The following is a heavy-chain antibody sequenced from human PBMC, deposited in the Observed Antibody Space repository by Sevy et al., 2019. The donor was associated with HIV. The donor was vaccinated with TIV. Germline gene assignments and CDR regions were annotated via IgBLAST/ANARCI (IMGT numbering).Heavy chain of an antibody. J-gene: IGHJ5*02. CDR2: IYWNDDQ. V-gene: IGHV2-5*01. D-gene: IGHD2-15*01. Sequence: SGPTLVKPTQTLTLTCTFSGFSLSTTGVGVGWIRQPPGKALEWLGIIYWNDDQRYSPPLNSRLTITKDTSKNQVVLTMTNMDPVDTATYYCAHALGYCRSDTCSRFDPWGQRTLVTVSS. CDR3: AHALGYCRSDTCSRFDP. CDR1: GFSLSTTGVG.